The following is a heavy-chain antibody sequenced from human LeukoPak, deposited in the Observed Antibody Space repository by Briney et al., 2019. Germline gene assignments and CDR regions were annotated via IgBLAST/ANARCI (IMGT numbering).Heavy chain of an antibody. J-gene: IGHJ4*02. CDR1: GFTFSDYA. CDR2: IYSGGST. Sequence: PGGSLRLSCAVSGFTFSDYAMSWVRQAPGKGLEWVSVIYSGGSTYYADSVKGRFTISRDNSKNTLYLQMNSLRAEDTAVYYCARLSKGRLYGDYDYWGQGTLVTVSS. V-gene: IGHV3-53*01. CDR3: ARLSKGRLYGDYDY. D-gene: IGHD4-17*01.